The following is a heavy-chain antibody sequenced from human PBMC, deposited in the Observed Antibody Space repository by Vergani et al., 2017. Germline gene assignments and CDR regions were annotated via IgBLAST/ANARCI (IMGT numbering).Heavy chain of an antibody. CDR2: IYYSRST. CDR1: GGSVTSGSYY. V-gene: IGHV4-61*01. D-gene: IGHD4-17*01. J-gene: IGHJ4*02. Sequence: QVQLQESGPGLVKPSETLSLTCTVSGGSVTSGSYYWSWIRQPPGKGLEWIGYIYYSRSTNYNPSLKRRVTISVDTSKNQFSLKLSSVTAADTAVYYCARSGYGDPFDYWGQGTLVTVSS. CDR3: ARSGYGDPFDY.